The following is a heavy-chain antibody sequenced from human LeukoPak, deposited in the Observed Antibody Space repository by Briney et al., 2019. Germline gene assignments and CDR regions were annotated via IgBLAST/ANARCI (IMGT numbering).Heavy chain of an antibody. Sequence: GASVKVSCKASGGTFSSYAISWVRQAPGQGLEWMGGIIPIFGTANYAQKFQGGVTITADESTSTAYMELSSLRSEDTAVYYCARGIAVAGTFDYWGQGTLVTVSS. CDR3: ARGIAVAGTFDY. V-gene: IGHV1-69*13. CDR1: GGTFSSYA. J-gene: IGHJ4*02. D-gene: IGHD6-19*01. CDR2: IIPIFGTA.